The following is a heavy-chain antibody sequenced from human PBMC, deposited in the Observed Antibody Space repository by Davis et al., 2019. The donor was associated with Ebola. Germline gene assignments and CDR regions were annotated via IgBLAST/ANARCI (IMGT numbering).Heavy chain of an antibody. Sequence: GESLKISCAASGFTFNSYGMHWVRQAPGKGLEWVAVISYDGSNKYYADSVKGRFTISRDNSKNTLYLQMNSLRAEDTAVYYCAKGGGTSSSDYRRTWGQGTLVTVSS. CDR1: GFTFNSYG. D-gene: IGHD6-6*01. V-gene: IGHV3-30*12. CDR2: ISYDGSNK. J-gene: IGHJ5*02. CDR3: AKGGGTSSSDYRRT.